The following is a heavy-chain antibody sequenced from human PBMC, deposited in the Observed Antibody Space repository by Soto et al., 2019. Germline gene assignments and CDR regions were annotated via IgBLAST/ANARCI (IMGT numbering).Heavy chain of an antibody. Sequence: QVQLVQSGAEVKKPGASLKVSCKASGYTFTGYYIHWVRQAPGQGLEWMGWINHNSGGTDYAQKFQGWVTMTTDTSSNTAYMDMSRLDSDDTAVYYCARDGQGTAPGGFYYYGLDVWGQGTTVTVSS. CDR2: INHNSGGT. V-gene: IGHV1-2*04. J-gene: IGHJ6*02. CDR3: ARDGQGTAPGGFYYYGLDV. D-gene: IGHD6-13*01. CDR1: GYTFTGYY.